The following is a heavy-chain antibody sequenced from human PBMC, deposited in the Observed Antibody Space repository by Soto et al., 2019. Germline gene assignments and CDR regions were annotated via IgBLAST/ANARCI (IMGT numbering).Heavy chain of an antibody. CDR2: IYYSGST. CDR3: ARALTYGSGSNWFDP. CDR1: GGSISSYY. V-gene: IGHV4-59*01. D-gene: IGHD3-10*01. J-gene: IGHJ5*02. Sequence: LPLTCTVSGGSISSYYWSWIRQPPGKGLEWIGYIYYSGSTNYNPSLKSRVTISVDTSKNQFSLKLSSVTAADTAVYYCARALTYGSGSNWFDPWGQGTLVTV.